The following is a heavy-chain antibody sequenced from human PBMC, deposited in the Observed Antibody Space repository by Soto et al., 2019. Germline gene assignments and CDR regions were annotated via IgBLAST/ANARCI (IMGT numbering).Heavy chain of an antibody. CDR2: IYSSGSI. J-gene: IGHJ4*02. V-gene: IGHV4-59*01. D-gene: IGHD2-2*01. Sequence: SETLSLTCTVSGGSISSYYWSWIRQPPGKGLEWIGYIYSSGSINYNPSLKSRVTIPVDTSKNQFSLKLSSVTAADTAVYYCARVKPPRYQIDYWGQGALVTVSS. CDR3: ARVKPPRYQIDY. CDR1: GGSISSYY.